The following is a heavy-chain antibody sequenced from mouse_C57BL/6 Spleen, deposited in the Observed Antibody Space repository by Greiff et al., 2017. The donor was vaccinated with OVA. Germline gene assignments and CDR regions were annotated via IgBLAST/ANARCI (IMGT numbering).Heavy chain of an antibody. D-gene: IGHD1-1*01. V-gene: IGHV10-1*01. J-gene: IGHJ4*01. CDR1: GFSFNTYA. CDR2: IRSKSNNYAT. CDR3: VSYGSSYYYAMDY. Sequence: EVKLVESGGGLVQPKGSLKLSCAASGFSFNTYAMNWVRQAPGKGLEWVARIRSKSNNYATYYADSVKDRFTISRDDSESMLYLQMNNLKTEDTAMYYCVSYGSSYYYAMDYWGQGTSVTVSS.